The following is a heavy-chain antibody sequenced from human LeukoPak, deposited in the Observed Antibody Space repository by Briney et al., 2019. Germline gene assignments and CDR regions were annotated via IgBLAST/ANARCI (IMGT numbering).Heavy chain of an antibody. CDR1: GYTFTSYG. D-gene: IGHD5-12*01. Sequence: ASVKVSCKASGYTFTSYGISWVRQAPGQGLEWMGVMYTSGGGSTYAQEFQGRVTMTRDTSTSTGYMELRSLRSEDTAVYYCARVEGIAATMGDWGQGTLVTVSS. J-gene: IGHJ4*02. CDR2: MYTSGGGS. CDR3: ARVEGIAATMGD. V-gene: IGHV1-46*01.